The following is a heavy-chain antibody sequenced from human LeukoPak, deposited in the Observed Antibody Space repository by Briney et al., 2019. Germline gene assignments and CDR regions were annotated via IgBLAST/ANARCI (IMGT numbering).Heavy chain of an antibody. CDR1: GFTFSSYA. Sequence: GGSLRLSCAASGFTFSSYAMHWVRQAPGKGLEWVAVISYDGSNKYYADSVKGRFTISRDNSKNTLYLQMNSLRAEDTAVYYCARDSISSRTYYFDYWGQGTLVTVSS. CDR3: ARDSISSRTYYFDY. D-gene: IGHD3-3*02. CDR2: ISYDGSNK. J-gene: IGHJ4*02. V-gene: IGHV3-30-3*01.